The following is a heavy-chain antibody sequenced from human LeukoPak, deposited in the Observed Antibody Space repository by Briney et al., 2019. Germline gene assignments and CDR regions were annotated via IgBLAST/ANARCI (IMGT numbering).Heavy chain of an antibody. CDR3: ARRRPYGGNSRPGYYYMDV. Sequence: GASVKVSCKASGSTFTDYYMHWVRQAPGQGLEWMGWINPNSGGTNYAQKFQGRVTMTRDTSISTAYMELSRLRSDDTAVYYCARRRPYGGNSRPGYYYMDVWGKGTTVTVSS. CDR1: GSTFTDYY. J-gene: IGHJ6*03. V-gene: IGHV1-2*02. CDR2: INPNSGGT. D-gene: IGHD4-23*01.